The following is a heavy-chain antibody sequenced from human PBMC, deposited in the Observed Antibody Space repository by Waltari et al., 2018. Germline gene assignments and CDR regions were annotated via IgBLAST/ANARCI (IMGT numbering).Heavy chain of an antibody. D-gene: IGHD3-10*01. Sequence: QVTLKESGPALVKPTQTLTLTCTFSGFSLSTSGMRVRWIRQPPGKALEWLARIDWDNDKIYSTSLKARRTISKDTSKNQVFLTMTNMDPVDTATYYCARTWFPWSYFDYWGQGTLVTVSS. CDR2: IDWDNDK. V-gene: IGHV2-70*04. J-gene: IGHJ4*02. CDR1: GFSLSTSGMR. CDR3: ARTWFPWSYFDY.